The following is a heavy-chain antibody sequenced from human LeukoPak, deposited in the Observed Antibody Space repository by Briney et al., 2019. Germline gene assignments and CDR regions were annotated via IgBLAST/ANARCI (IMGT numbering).Heavy chain of an antibody. CDR1: GYTFTSYG. D-gene: IGHD6-19*01. V-gene: IGHV1-18*01. CDR2: ISAYNGNT. CDR3: ARDGSSGWYVDLDY. J-gene: IGHJ4*02. Sequence: GASVKVSCKASGYTFTSYGISWVRQAPGQGLEWMGWISAYNGNTNYTQKLQGRATMTTDTSMSTAYMELRSLRSDDTAVYYCARDGSSGWYVDLDYWGQGTLVTVSS.